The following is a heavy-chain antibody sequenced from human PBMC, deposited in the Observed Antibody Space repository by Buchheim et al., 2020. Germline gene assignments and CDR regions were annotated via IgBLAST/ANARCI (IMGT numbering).Heavy chain of an antibody. CDR2: IYYSGST. Sequence: QVQLQESGPGLVKPSETLSLTCTVSGGSISSYYWSWIRQPPGKGLEWIGYIYYSGSTNYNPSLKSRVTISVDTSKNQFSLKLSSVTAADTAAYYCARVHSDRYSYGSLDYWGQGTL. CDR1: GGSISSYY. D-gene: IGHD5-18*01. V-gene: IGHV4-59*01. J-gene: IGHJ4*02. CDR3: ARVHSDRYSYGSLDY.